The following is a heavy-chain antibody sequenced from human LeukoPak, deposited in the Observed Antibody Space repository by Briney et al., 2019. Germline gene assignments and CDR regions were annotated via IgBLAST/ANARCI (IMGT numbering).Heavy chain of an antibody. D-gene: IGHD3-16*02. J-gene: IGHJ4*02. CDR2: ISGSGGST. V-gene: IGHV3-23*01. CDR1: GFTFSSYA. CDR3: AKDSGLRLGELSAYDY. Sequence: GGSLRLSCAASGFTFSSYAMSWVRQAPGKGLEWVSAISGSGGSTYYADSVKGRFTISRDNSKNTLYLQMNSLRAEDTAVYYCAKDSGLRLGELSAYDYWGQGTLVTVSS.